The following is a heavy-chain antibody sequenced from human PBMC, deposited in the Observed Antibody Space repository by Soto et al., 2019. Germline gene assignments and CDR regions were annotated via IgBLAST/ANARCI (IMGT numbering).Heavy chain of an antibody. CDR1: GFTFSSYW. J-gene: IGHJ4*02. V-gene: IGHV3-74*01. Sequence: GGSLRLSCAASGFTFSSYWMHWVRQAPGKGLVWVSRINSDGSSTSYADSVKGRFTISRDNAKNTLYLQMNSLRAEDTAVYYCASTSYYDFWSGYSWGQGXLVTVYS. CDR2: INSDGSST. D-gene: IGHD3-3*01. CDR3: ASTSYYDFWSGYS.